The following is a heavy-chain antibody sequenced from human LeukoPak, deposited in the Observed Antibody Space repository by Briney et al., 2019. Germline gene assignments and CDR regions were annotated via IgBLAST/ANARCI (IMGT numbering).Heavy chain of an antibody. V-gene: IGHV4-4*07. CDR1: GDSISSYY. J-gene: IGHJ4*02. CDR2: IYTGGSS. D-gene: IGHD2-15*01. Sequence: SETLSLTCTVSGDSISSYYWSWIRQPAGKGLEWIGRIYTGGSSNYNPFLKSRVTMSVDTSKNQISLKLTSVTAADTAVYYCARGSSGARFDYWGQGTLVTVSS. CDR3: ARGSSGARFDY.